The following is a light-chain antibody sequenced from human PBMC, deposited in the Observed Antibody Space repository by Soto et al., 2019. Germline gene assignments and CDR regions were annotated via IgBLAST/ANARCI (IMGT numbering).Light chain of an antibody. V-gene: IGLV2-14*01. CDR2: DVS. CDR3: SSYTISSTYV. Sequence: SALTQPASVSGSPGQSIAISCTGTSSDVGSYTYVSWYQQHPGKAPKLMIFDVSNRPSGVSDRFSGSKSGNTASLTISGLQADDEADYYCSSYTISSTYVFGTGTK. CDR1: SSDVGSYTY. J-gene: IGLJ1*01.